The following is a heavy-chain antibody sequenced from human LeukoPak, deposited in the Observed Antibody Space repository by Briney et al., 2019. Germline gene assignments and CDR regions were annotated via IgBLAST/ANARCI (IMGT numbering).Heavy chain of an antibody. CDR3: ARGHGPFDY. CDR1: GGSFSGYY. V-gene: IGHV4-34*01. Sequence: KPSETLSLTCAVYGGSFSGYYWSWIRQPPGKGLEWIGEINHSGSTNYNPSLKSRVTISVGTSKNQFSLKLSSVTAADTAVYYCARGHGPFDYWGQGTLVTVSS. J-gene: IGHJ4*02. CDR2: INHSGST.